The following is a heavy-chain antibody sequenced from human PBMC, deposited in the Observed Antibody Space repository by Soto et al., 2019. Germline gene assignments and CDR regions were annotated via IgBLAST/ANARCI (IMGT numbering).Heavy chain of an antibody. V-gene: IGHV4-34*01. Sequence: SETLSLTCAVYGGSFSGYDCSWIRQPPWKGLEWIGGINHSGSTNYNPSLKSRVTISVDTSKNQFSLKLSSVTAADTAVYYCATAERYYDFWSGRRAQGRFDPWGQGTLVTFSS. J-gene: IGHJ5*02. CDR1: GGSFSGYD. CDR2: INHSGST. CDR3: ATAERYYDFWSGRRAQGRFDP. D-gene: IGHD3-3*01.